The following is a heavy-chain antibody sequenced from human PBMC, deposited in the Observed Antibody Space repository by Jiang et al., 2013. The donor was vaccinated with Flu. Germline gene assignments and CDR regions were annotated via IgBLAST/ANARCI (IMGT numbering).Heavy chain of an antibody. D-gene: IGHD2-2*01. CDR3: ARMDALYYFDY. CDR2: IYYSGST. CDR1: GDSISSYY. J-gene: IGHJ4*02. V-gene: IGHV4-59*01. Sequence: GPGLVKPSETLSLTCTVSGDSISSYYWSWIRQPPGKGLEWIGYIYYSGSTNYNPSLKSRVTISLDTSKNQFSLKLSSVTAADTAVYYCARMDALYYFDYWGQGTLVTVSS.